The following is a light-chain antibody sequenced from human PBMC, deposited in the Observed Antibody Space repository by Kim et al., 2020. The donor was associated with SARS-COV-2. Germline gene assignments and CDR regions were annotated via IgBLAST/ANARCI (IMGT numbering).Light chain of an antibody. J-gene: IGKJ2*01. CDR3: QQYGSSPYT. CDR1: QSVDSSY. Sequence: PGGRATLSCRASQSVDSSYLAWYQQKPGQAPRLLMYGVSSRATGIPDRFSGSGSGTDFILTISRLEPEDLAVYYCQQYGSSPYTFGQGTKLEI. CDR2: GVS. V-gene: IGKV3-20*01.